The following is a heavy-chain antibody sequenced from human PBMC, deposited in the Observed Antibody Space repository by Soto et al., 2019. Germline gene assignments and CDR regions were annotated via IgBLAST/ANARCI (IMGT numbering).Heavy chain of an antibody. CDR2: KYHSGSP. J-gene: IGHJ3*02. D-gene: IGHD3-16*01. V-gene: IGHV4-30-4*01. Sequence: SATLSITCTVTGGSITSGDYYWSWIRQSPGKGLEWIGYKYHSGSPYYNPSLRSRVTISVDTSREQFSLSLTSVTAADTAVYYCARTGGEVAFNIWGQGTMVTVS. CDR1: GGSITSGDYY. CDR3: ARTGGEVAFNI.